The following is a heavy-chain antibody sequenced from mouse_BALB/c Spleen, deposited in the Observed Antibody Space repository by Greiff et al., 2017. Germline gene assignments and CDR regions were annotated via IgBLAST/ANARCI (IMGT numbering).Heavy chain of an antibody. CDR2: INPSTGYT. V-gene: IGHV1-7*01. CDR1: GYTFTSYW. D-gene: IGHD2-3*01. J-gene: IGHJ3*01. CDR3: ASRGDGYYD. Sequence: QVHVKQSGAELAKPGASVKMSCKASGYTFTSYWMHWVKQRPGQGLEWIGYINPSTGYTEYNQKFKDKATLTADKSSSTAYMQLSSLTSEDSAVYYCASRGDGYYDWGQGTLVTVSA.